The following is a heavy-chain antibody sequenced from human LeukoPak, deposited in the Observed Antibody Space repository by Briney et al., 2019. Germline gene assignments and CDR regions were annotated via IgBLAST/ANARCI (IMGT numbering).Heavy chain of an antibody. V-gene: IGHV3-53*01. J-gene: IGHJ4*02. CDR2: IYSGGST. D-gene: IGHD3-10*01. CDR3: AREANGFGESYDY. CDR1: GFTVSSNY. Sequence: GGSLRLSCAASGFTVSSNYMSWVRQAPGKGLEWVSVIYSGGSTYYADSVKGRFTISRDNSKNTLYLQMNSLRAEDTAVYYCAREANGFGESYDYWGQGTLVTVSS.